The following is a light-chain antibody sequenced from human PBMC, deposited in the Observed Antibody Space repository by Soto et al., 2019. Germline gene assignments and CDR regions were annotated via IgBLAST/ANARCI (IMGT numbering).Light chain of an antibody. J-gene: IGKJ5*01. Sequence: AIRMTQSPSSLSASTGDRVTITCRASQGISSYLAWYQQKPGKAPKLLIYAASTLQSGVPSRFSGSGSGTDFTITISCLQSEDFATYYCQQYNTYPITFGQGTRLEIK. CDR2: AAS. CDR1: QGISSY. V-gene: IGKV1-8*01. CDR3: QQYNTYPIT.